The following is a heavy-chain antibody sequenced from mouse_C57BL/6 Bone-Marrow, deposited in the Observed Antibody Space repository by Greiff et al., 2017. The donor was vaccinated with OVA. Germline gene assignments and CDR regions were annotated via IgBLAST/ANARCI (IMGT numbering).Heavy chain of an antibody. CDR1: GYTFTSYW. CDR2: IDPSDSYT. D-gene: IGHD1-1*01. V-gene: IGHV1-59*01. J-gene: IGHJ2*01. Sequence: QVQLQQPGAELVRPGTSVKLSCKASGYTFTSYWMHWVKQRPGQGLEWIGVIDPSDSYTNYNQKFKGKATLTVDTSSSTAYMQLSSLTSEDSAVYYCARRGPHYYGSSSYFDCWGQGTTLTVSS. CDR3: ARRGPHYYGSSSYFDC.